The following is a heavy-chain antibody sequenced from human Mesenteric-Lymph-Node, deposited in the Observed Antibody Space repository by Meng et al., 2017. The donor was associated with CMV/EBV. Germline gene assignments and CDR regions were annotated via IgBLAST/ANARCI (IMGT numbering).Heavy chain of an antibody. CDR1: GFIFSSYD. CDR2: IKYHGGEI. V-gene: IGHV3-30*02. Sequence: GESLKISCAASGFIFSSYDMHWVRQAPGKALEWLALIKYHGGEIFVADSVRGRLTISRDNSKSTLYLQMDSLSGEDTAVYYCAKEGRGTYTDFDGWGQGTLVTVSS. J-gene: IGHJ4*02. CDR3: AKEGRGTYTDFDG. D-gene: IGHD2-2*02.